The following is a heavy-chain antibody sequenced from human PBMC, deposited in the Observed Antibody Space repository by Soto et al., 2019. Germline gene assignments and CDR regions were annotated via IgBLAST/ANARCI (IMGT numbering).Heavy chain of an antibody. Sequence: PETLSLTCSVSGGSVNGGSYFWNWIRQSPGKGLEWLGSVYYSGSTMYNPSLTSRLTLSIDTFNNEFSLRLTSVTAADTGIYYCARRSGGNTPYNWFDLWGQGTLVTVSA. V-gene: IGHV4-61*01. CDR2: VYYSGST. D-gene: IGHD1-7*01. CDR1: GGSVNGGSYF. J-gene: IGHJ5*02. CDR3: ARRSGGNTPYNWFDL.